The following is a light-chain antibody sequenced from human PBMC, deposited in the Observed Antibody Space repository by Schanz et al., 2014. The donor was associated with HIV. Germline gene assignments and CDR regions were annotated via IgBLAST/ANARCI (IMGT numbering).Light chain of an antibody. V-gene: IGLV2-14*03. CDR1: SSDVGGYNY. J-gene: IGLJ2*01. CDR3: SSYTSSNTVI. Sequence: QSALTQPASVSGSPGQSITISCTGTSSDVGGYNYVSWYQQHPGKAPKLMIYDVTNRPSGVSNRFSGSKSGNTASLTISGLQPEDEADYYCSSYTSSNTVIFGGGTKLTVL. CDR2: DVT.